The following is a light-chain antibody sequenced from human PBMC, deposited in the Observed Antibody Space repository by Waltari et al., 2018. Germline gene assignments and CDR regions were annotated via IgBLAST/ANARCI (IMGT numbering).Light chain of an antibody. CDR3: ASWDDSLSGPV. CDR1: SSNIGSNY. Sequence: QPVLTQPPSASGTPGPRGTISCSGSSSNIGSNYVSWYQHVPGAAPKLLIYRNTQRPSGVPDRFSGSKSGTSASLAISGLRSEDEADYFCASWDDSLSGPVFGGGTKLTVL. V-gene: IGLV1-47*01. J-gene: IGLJ2*01. CDR2: RNT.